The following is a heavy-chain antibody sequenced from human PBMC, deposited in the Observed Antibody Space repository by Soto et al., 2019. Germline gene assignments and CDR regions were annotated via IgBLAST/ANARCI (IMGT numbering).Heavy chain of an antibody. CDR3: IKESNPGGLDY. D-gene: IGHD1-26*01. J-gene: IGHJ4*02. CDR1: GINSVDRA. CDR2: IFWNSEKT. V-gene: IGHV3-9*02. Sequence: GGGLRLPCVGSGINSVDRAQPWGRQVAGKGREWVSGIFWNSEKTGYADSVKGRFTISRENAKNSLYLQMNSLRVEDTALYYCIKESNPGGLDYWGQGTLVTVSS.